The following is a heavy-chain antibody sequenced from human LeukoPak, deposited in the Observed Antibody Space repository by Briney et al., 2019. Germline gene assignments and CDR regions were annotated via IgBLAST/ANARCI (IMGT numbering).Heavy chain of an antibody. CDR1: GGSISSGSYY. CDR2: IYTSGST. Sequence: PSQTLSLTCTVSGGSISSGSYYWSWIRQPAGEGLEWIGRIYTSGSTNYNPSLKSRVTISVDTSKNQFSLKLSSVTAADTAVYYCARGPISMVRGVMVPSWFDPWGQGTLVTVSS. J-gene: IGHJ5*02. D-gene: IGHD3-10*01. V-gene: IGHV4-61*02. CDR3: ARGPISMVRGVMVPSWFDP.